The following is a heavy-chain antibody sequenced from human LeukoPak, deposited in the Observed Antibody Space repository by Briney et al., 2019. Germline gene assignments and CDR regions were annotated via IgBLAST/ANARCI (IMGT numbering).Heavy chain of an antibody. V-gene: IGHV3-21*01. Sequence: GGSLRLSCAASGFTFSTHSMSWVRQSPGKGLEWVSSISSGSSHIYYADSMKGRFTISRDNAKNTLFLQMNSLRAEDTAVYYCARDFRTQLDGYSPPYHFDYWGQGALGTVSA. CDR2: ISSGSSHI. J-gene: IGHJ4*02. D-gene: IGHD5-24*01. CDR1: GFTFSTHS. CDR3: ARDFRTQLDGYSPPYHFDY.